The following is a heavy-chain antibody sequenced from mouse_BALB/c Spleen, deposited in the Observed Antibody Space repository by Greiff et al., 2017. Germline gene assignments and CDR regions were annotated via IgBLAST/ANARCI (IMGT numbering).Heavy chain of an antibody. CDR1: GFTFNTYA. CDR3: VRDGTIPFDY. V-gene: IGHV10-1*02. Sequence: EVKVVESGGGLVQPKGSLKLSCAASGFTFNTYAMNWVRQAPGKGLEWVARIRSKSNNYATYYADSVKDRFTISRDDSQSMLYLQMNNLKTEDTAMYYCVRDGTIPFDYWGQGTTLTVSS. CDR2: IRSKSNNYAT. J-gene: IGHJ2*01. D-gene: IGHD4-1*01.